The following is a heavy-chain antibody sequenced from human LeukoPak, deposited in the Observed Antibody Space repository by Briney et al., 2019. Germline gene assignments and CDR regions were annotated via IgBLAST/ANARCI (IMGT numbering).Heavy chain of an antibody. V-gene: IGHV3-74*01. J-gene: IGHJ4*02. CDR3: AKETERFLEWLPLDY. CDR2: INSDGSST. CDR1: GFTFSSYW. D-gene: IGHD3-3*01. Sequence: GGSLRLSCAASGFTFSSYWMHWVRQAPGKGLVWVSRINSDGSSTSYADSVKGRFTISRDNAKNTLYLQMNSLRAEDTAVYYCAKETERFLEWLPLDYWGQGTLVTVSS.